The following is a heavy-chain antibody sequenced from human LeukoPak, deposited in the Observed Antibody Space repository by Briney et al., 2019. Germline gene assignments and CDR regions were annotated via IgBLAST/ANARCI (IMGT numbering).Heavy chain of an antibody. CDR2: IIPIFGTA. J-gene: IGHJ5*02. D-gene: IGHD5-24*01. Sequence: ASVKVSCKASGGTFSSYAISWVRQAPGQGLEWMGGIIPIFGTANYAQKFQGRVTLTRDMSTSTDYLELSSLRSEDTAVYYCARDNSVRDEAWWFNPWGQGILVTVSS. CDR1: GGTFSSYA. V-gene: IGHV1-69*05. CDR3: ARDNSVRDEAWWFNP.